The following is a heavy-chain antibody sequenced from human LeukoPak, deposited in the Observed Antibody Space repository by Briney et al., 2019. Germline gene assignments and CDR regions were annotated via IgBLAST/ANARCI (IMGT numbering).Heavy chain of an antibody. Sequence: SETLSLTCAVYGGSFSGYYWSWIRQPPGKGLEWIGEINHSGSTNYNPSLKSRVTISVDTSKNQFSLKLSSVTAADTAVYYCARAIGSREEGGYFDYWGQGTLVTVSS. CDR3: ARAIGSREEGGYFDY. D-gene: IGHD2-15*01. J-gene: IGHJ4*02. CDR2: INHSGST. V-gene: IGHV4-34*01. CDR1: GGSFSGYY.